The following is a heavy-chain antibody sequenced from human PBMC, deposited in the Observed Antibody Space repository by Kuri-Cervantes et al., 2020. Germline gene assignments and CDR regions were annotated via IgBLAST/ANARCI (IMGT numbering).Heavy chain of an antibody. Sequence: GGSLRLSCAASGFTFSSNAMHWVRQAPGKGLEWVAVVSYDGSNKYYADSVKGRFTISRNNSKNTLYLQMNSLRAEDTAVYYCASRTYYYGSGSSYGMDVWGQGTTVTVSS. D-gene: IGHD3-10*01. CDR1: GFTFSSNA. CDR2: VSYDGSNK. J-gene: IGHJ6*02. V-gene: IGHV3-30-3*01. CDR3: ASRTYYYGSGSSYGMDV.